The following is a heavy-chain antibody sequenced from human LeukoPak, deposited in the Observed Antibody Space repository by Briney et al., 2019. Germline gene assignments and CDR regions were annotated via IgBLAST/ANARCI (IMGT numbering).Heavy chain of an antibody. CDR1: GGSFSGYY. D-gene: IGHD6-6*01. V-gene: IGHV4-34*01. CDR2: INHSGST. J-gene: IGHJ4*02. Sequence: SETLSLTCAVYGGSFSGYYWSWIRQPPGKGLEWIGEINHSGSTNYNPSLKSRVTISEDTSKNQFSLKLSSVTAADTAVYYCARGSSSSVDYWGQGTLVTVSS. CDR3: ARGSSSSVDY.